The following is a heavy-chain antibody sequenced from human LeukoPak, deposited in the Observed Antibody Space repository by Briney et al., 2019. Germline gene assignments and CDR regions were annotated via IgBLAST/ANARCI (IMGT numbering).Heavy chain of an antibody. D-gene: IGHD2-15*01. V-gene: IGHV1-18*01. Sequence: ASVKVSCKASGYTFNTYGISWVRQAPGQGLEWMGWISGSTGNTKYAQKLQGRVSMTTDTSTSTAYLELRNLRSDDTAMYYCARLPLGYCGGMSCLEWGQGTLVTVSS. CDR3: ARLPLGYCGGMSCLE. CDR2: ISGSTGNT. J-gene: IGHJ4*02. CDR1: GYTFNTYG.